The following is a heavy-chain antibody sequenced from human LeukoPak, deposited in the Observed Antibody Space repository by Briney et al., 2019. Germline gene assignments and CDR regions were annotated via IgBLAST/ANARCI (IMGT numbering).Heavy chain of an antibody. Sequence: SETLSLTCTVSGGSISSSSYYWGWIRQPPGKGLEWIGSIYYSGSTYYNPSLKSRVTISVDTSKNQFSLKLYSVTASDAAIYYCARHLSGTTMAHYFDFWGQGTLVTVSS. CDR2: IYYSGST. V-gene: IGHV4-39*01. CDR1: GGSISSSSYY. CDR3: ARHLSGTTMAHYFDF. J-gene: IGHJ4*02. D-gene: IGHD1-1*01.